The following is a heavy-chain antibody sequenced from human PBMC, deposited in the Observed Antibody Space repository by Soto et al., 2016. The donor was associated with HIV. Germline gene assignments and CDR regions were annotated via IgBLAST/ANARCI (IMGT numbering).Heavy chain of an antibody. CDR3: ARRSATSCYGCIDY. J-gene: IGHJ4*02. D-gene: IGHD2-2*01. CDR1: GGSISSNNW. V-gene: IGHV4-4*02. CDR2: IYHSGST. Sequence: VQLQESGPGLVKPSGTLSLTCAVSGGSISSNNWWSWVRQPPGKGLEWIGEIYHSGSTSYNPTLRGRVTISVDKSQKHFTLNLTSVTAADTAIYYCARRSATSCYGCIDYWGQGNPGHRLL.